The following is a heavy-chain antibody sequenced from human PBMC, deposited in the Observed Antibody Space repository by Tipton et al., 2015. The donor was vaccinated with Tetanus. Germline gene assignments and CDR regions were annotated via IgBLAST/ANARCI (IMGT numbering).Heavy chain of an antibody. CDR3: ARGQPPYYDSSGYYVNAEYFQH. Sequence: TLSLTCTVSGGSISSSSYYWGWIRQPPGKGLEWIGEINHSGSTNYNPSLKSRVTISVDTSKNQFSLKLSSVTAADTAVYYCARGQPPYYDSSGYYVNAEYFQHWGQGTLVTVSS. V-gene: IGHV4-39*07. D-gene: IGHD3-22*01. J-gene: IGHJ1*01. CDR2: INHSGST. CDR1: GGSISSSSYY.